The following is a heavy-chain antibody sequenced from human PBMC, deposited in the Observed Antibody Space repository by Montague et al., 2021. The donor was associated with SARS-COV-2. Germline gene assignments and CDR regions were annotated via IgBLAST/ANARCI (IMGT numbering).Heavy chain of an antibody. V-gene: IGHV3-21*01. CDR2: ISSSSSYI. J-gene: IGHJ6*02. Sequence: SLRLSCAASGFTFSSYSMNWVRQAPGKGLEWVSSISSSSSYIYYADSVKGRFTISRDNAKNSLYLQMNSLRAGDTAVYYCARDFNYYYYYGMDVWGQGTTVTVSS. CDR1: GFTFSSYS. CDR3: ARDFNYYYYYGMDV.